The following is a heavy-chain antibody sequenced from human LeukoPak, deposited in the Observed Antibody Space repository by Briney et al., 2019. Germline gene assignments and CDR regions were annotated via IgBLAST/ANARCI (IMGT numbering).Heavy chain of an antibody. D-gene: IGHD3-3*01. CDR2: INHSGST. Sequence: SETLSLTCAVYGGSFSGYYWSWIRQSPGKGLEWIGEINHSGSTNYNPSLKSRVTISVDTSKNQFSLKLSSVTAADTAVYYCARGTKYYDFWSGYLPPYFDYWGQGTLVTVSS. CDR1: GGSFSGYY. J-gene: IGHJ4*02. V-gene: IGHV4-34*01. CDR3: ARGTKYYDFWSGYLPPYFDY.